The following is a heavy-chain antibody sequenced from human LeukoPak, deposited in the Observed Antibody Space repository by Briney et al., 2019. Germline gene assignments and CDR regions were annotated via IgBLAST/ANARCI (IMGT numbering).Heavy chain of an antibody. CDR1: GYTFTSYG. V-gene: IGHV1-18*01. J-gene: IGHJ5*02. Sequence: GASVKVSCKASGYTFTSYGISWVRQAPGQGLEWMGWISAYNGNTNYAQKLQGRVTMTTDTSTSTAYMELRSLRSDDTAVYYCARANYDILTGYYEQLWFDPWGQGTLVTVSS. CDR3: ARANYDILTGYYEQLWFDP. D-gene: IGHD3-9*01. CDR2: ISAYNGNT.